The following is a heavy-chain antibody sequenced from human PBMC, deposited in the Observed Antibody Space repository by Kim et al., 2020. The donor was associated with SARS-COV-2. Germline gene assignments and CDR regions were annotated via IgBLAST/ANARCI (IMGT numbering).Heavy chain of an antibody. CDR3: AKAIDLDWLFWPRLDY. J-gene: IGHJ4*02. D-gene: IGHD3-9*01. Sequence: GGSLRLSCAASGFTFDDYAMHWVRQAPGKGLEWVSGISWNSGSIGYADSVKGRFTISRDNAKNSLYLQMNSLRAEDTALYYCAKAIDLDWLFWPRLDYWGQGTLVTVSS. V-gene: IGHV3-9*01. CDR2: ISWNSGSI. CDR1: GFTFDDYA.